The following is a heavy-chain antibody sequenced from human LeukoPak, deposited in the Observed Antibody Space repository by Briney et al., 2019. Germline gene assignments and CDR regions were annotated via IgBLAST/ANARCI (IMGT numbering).Heavy chain of an antibody. CDR3: ARALSSLRLYYFDY. Sequence: ASVKVSCKASGYTFTGYYIHRVRQAPGQGLEWMGWINPNSGGTNYAQNLEGRVTMTRDTSISTAYMELSSLTSDDTAVYYCARALSSLRLYYFDYWGQGTLITVSS. V-gene: IGHV1-2*02. D-gene: IGHD6-6*01. CDR1: GYTFTGYY. J-gene: IGHJ4*02. CDR2: INPNSGGT.